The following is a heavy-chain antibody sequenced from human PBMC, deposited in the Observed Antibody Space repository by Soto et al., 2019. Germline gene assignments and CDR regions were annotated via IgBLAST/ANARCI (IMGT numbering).Heavy chain of an antibody. V-gene: IGHV3-21*01. CDR1: GFTFSSYS. D-gene: IGHD3-22*01. CDR2: ISSSSSYI. J-gene: IGHJ4*02. Sequence: GGSLRLSCAASGFTFSSYSMNWVRQAPGKGLEWVSSISSSSSYIYYADSVKGRFTISRDNAKNSLYLQMNSLRAEDTAVYYCARVRRYYDSSGYFLFDYWGQGTLVTVS. CDR3: ARVRRYYDSSGYFLFDY.